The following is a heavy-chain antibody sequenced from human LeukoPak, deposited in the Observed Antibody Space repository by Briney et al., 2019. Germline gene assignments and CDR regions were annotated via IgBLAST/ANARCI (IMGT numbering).Heavy chain of an antibody. CDR2: IHYSGST. D-gene: IGHD3-10*01. J-gene: IGHJ6*03. Sequence: SETLSLTCTVSGGSISYYWSWIRQPPGRGLEWIGYIHYSGSTNYNPSLKSRVTMSVDTTKNQFSLKLSSVTAADTAVYYCARARGVYYYYYMDVWGKGTTVTVSS. CDR1: GGSISYY. V-gene: IGHV4-59*01. CDR3: ARARGVYYYYYMDV.